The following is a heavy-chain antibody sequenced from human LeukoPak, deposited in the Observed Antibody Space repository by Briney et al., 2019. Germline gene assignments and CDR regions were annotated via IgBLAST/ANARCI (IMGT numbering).Heavy chain of an antibody. CDR3: ARGIEEVDAFDT. V-gene: IGHV3-21*01. J-gene: IGHJ3*02. D-gene: IGHD2-21*01. CDR2: ISSSSSYI. CDR1: GFTFSSYS. Sequence: PGGSLRLSCAASGFTFSSYSMNWVRQAPGKGLEWVSSISSSSSYIYYADSVKGRFTISRDNAKNSLYLQMNSLRAEDTAVYYCARGIEEVDAFDTWGQGTMVTVSS.